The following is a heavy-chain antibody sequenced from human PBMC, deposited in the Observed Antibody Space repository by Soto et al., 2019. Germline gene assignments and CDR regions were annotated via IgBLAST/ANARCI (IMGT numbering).Heavy chain of an antibody. V-gene: IGHV3-30*18. D-gene: IGHD2-15*01. CDR2: ISYGGSNI. J-gene: IGHJ4*02. Sequence: QLVESGGGVVQPGRSLRLSCAASGFTFRSYGMQWVRQAPGKGLEWVATISYGGSNIYYADSVKGRFTISRDNSKNTLYLQMNSLRPEDTAVYYCAKDRGGTFDYWGQGSLVTVSS. CDR1: GFTFRSYG. CDR3: AKDRGGTFDY.